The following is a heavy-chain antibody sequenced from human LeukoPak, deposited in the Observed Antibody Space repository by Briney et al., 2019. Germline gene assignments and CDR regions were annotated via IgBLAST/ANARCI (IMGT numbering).Heavy chain of an antibody. J-gene: IGHJ2*01. CDR3: AREGGGSGLWYYDL. V-gene: IGHV3-64*02. CDR2: IGGGGVTT. D-gene: IGHD1-26*01. CDR1: GFTFSSYS. Sequence: GGSLRLSCAASGFTFSSYSMHWVRQAPGKGPEFVSVIGGGGVTTFYADSVKDRFTISRDNSKNTLYLEMGSLRAEDMAVYYWAREGGGSGLWYYDLWGRGTLVTVSS.